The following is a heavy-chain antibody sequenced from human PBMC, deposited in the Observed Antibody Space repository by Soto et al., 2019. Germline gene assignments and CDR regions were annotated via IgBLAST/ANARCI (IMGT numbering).Heavy chain of an antibody. CDR2: ISAYNGNT. J-gene: IGHJ4*02. D-gene: IGHD3-16*02. Sequence: GESLKISCKASGYTFTSYGISWVRQAPGQGLEWMGWISAYNGNTNYAQKLQGRVTMTTDTSTSTAYMELRSLRSDDTAVYYCARESGLFMITFGGVIVWGQGTLVTVSS. V-gene: IGHV1-18*01. CDR1: GYTFTSYG. CDR3: ARESGLFMITFGGVIV.